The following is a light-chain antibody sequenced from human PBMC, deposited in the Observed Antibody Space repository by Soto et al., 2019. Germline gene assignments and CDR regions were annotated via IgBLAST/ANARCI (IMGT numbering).Light chain of an antibody. Sequence: DVVMTQSPLSLPVTLGQPASISCRSSQSLVYSDGNTYLNWFQQRPGQSPRRLSYKVSNRDSGVPDRFSDSGSGTDFTLKISRVEAEDVGFYYCMHGTHWPISTIGPGNKVDTK. CDR3: MHGTHWPIST. CDR1: QSLVYSDGNTY. CDR2: KVS. J-gene: IGKJ3*01. V-gene: IGKV2-30*01.